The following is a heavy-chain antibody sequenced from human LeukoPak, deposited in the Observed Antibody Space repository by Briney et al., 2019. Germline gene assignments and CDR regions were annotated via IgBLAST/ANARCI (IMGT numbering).Heavy chain of an antibody. CDR2: ISSSGSTI. J-gene: IGHJ4*02. D-gene: IGHD1-20*01. V-gene: IGHV3-11*01. CDR3: ARRRYNWNAIDY. CDR1: GFTFSDFY. Sequence: GGSLRLSCAASGFTFSDFYMSWIRQAPGKGLEWVSYISSSGSTIYYANSVKGRFTISRDNAKNSLYLQMNSLRAEDTAVYYCARRRYNWNAIDYWGQGTLVTVSS.